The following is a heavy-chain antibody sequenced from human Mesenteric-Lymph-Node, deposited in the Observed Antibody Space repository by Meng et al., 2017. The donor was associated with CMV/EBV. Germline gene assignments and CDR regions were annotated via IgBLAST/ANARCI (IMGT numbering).Heavy chain of an antibody. J-gene: IGHJ5*02. CDR3: ARDRPHNWFDP. CDR2: VNNDGTAT. Sequence: GESLKISCTASGFTFTNYWMHWVRQAPGKGLVWVSRVNNDGTATVYADSVKGRFTISRDNAKNTLYLQMNSLRVEDTALYYCARDRPHNWFDPWGQGTLVTVSS. CDR1: GFTFTNYW. V-gene: IGHV3-74*01.